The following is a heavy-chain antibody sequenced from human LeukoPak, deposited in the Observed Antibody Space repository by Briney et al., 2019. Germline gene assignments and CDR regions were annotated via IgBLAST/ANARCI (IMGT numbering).Heavy chain of an antibody. V-gene: IGHV4-38-2*02. D-gene: IGHD5-18*01. CDR3: ARGYILYYFDY. CDR2: IYHSGNT. Sequence: SVTLSLTCTVSGSSISSGYYWGWIRQPPGKGLEWIGTIYHSGNTYYNPSHKSRVTISVDTSKNQFSLKLSSVTAADTAVYYCARGYILYYFDYWGQGTLVTVSS. J-gene: IGHJ4*02. CDR1: GSSISSGYY.